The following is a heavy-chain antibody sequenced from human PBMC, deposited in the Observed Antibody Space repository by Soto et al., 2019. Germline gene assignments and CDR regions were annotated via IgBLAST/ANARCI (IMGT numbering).Heavy chain of an antibody. CDR1: GFTFSSFA. D-gene: IGHD4-4*01. CDR3: ARVPYSKYYYYYMDV. J-gene: IGHJ6*03. CDR2: ISSSGGSI. V-gene: IGHV3-48*01. Sequence: PGGSLRLSCAASGFTFSSFAMTWVRQDPGKGLEWVSDISSSGGSIYYADSVKGRFTISRDNAKNTLYLQMNSLRAEDTAVYYCARVPYSKYYYYYMDVWGKGTTVTVSS.